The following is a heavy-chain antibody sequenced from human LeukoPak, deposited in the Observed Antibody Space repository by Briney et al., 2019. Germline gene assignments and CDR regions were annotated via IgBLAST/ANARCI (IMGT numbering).Heavy chain of an antibody. CDR2: MYLSGTT. CDR3: AGLVGRYSSGLYYYYFDY. V-gene: IGHV4-4*02. D-gene: IGHD3-22*01. J-gene: IGHJ4*02. Sequence: SETLSLTCTVSGDSINSLDLWSWVRQPPGKGLEWIGEMYLSGTTHSNPSVKSRVTISIDKPKNQFFLNLSSVTAADTAVYYCAGLVGRYSSGLYYYYFDYWGQGTLVTVSS. CDR1: GDSINSLDL.